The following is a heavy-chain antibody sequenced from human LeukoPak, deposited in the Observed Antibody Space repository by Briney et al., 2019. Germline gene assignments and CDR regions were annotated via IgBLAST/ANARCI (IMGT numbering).Heavy chain of an antibody. CDR3: TRPTYYYHSSGPNYYMDV. J-gene: IGHJ6*03. CDR1: GYTFGTSW. Sequence: GESLKISCKASGYTFGTSWIAWVRPMPGKGLELMGVIHPVDSDTRYSPSFEGQVTISTDRSVNTAFLHWSSLKASDTAMYYCTRPTYYYHSSGPNYYMDVWGTGTPVIVSS. V-gene: IGHV5-51*01. D-gene: IGHD3-10*01. CDR2: IHPVDSDT.